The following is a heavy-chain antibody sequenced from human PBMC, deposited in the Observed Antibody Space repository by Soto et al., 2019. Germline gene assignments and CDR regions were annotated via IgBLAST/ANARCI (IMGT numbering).Heavy chain of an antibody. D-gene: IGHD3-3*01. J-gene: IGHJ6*02. CDR1: GGSISSSNW. CDR2: IYHSGST. Sequence: PSETLSLTCAVSGGSISSSNWWRWVRQPPGKGLEWIGEIYHSGSTNYNPSLKSRVTIPVDKSKNQFSLKLSSVTAADTAVYYCARRYDFWSGYSERYDYYYGMDVWGQGTTVTVSS. CDR3: ARRYDFWSGYSERYDYYYGMDV. V-gene: IGHV4-4*02.